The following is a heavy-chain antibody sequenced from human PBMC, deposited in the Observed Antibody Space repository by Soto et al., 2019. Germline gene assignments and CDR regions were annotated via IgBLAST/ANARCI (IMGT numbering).Heavy chain of an antibody. J-gene: IGHJ4*02. Sequence: QVQLVQSGAEVKKPGSSVKVSCKASGGTFSSYAISWVRQAPGQGLEWMGGIIPIFGTANYAQKFQGRVTITADESTSTAYMELSSLRSEDTAVYYCARVGDFWSGSHYPYFDYWGQGTLVTVSS. V-gene: IGHV1-69*01. D-gene: IGHD3-3*01. CDR2: IIPIFGTA. CDR3: ARVGDFWSGSHYPYFDY. CDR1: GGTFSSYA.